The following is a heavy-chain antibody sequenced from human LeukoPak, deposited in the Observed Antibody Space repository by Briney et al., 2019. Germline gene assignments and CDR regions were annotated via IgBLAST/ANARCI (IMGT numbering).Heavy chain of an antibody. CDR1: GYTFTSYG. J-gene: IGHJ3*02. D-gene: IGHD4-17*01. Sequence: ASVKVSCKASGYTFTSYGISWVRQAPGQGLERMGWISAYNGNTNYAQKVQGRVTMTTDTSTTTAYMELRSLRSDDTAVYYCARDRGPATVTTNWAFDIWGQGTMVTVSS. CDR3: ARDRGPATVTTNWAFDI. V-gene: IGHV1-18*01. CDR2: ISAYNGNT.